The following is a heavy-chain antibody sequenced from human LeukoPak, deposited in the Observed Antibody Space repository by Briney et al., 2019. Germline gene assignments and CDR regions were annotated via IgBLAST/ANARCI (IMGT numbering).Heavy chain of an antibody. J-gene: IGHJ4*02. CDR1: GYSFTSYW. V-gene: IGHV5-51*01. Sequence: GESLKISCKGSGYSFTSYWIGWVRQMPGKGLEWMGIIYPGDSDTRYSPSFQCQVTISADKSISTAYLQCSSLKASDTAMYYGARPRTREWPHQIDYLGQGTLVTVSS. CDR2: IYPGDSDT. CDR3: ARPRTREWPHQIDY. D-gene: IGHD3-3*01.